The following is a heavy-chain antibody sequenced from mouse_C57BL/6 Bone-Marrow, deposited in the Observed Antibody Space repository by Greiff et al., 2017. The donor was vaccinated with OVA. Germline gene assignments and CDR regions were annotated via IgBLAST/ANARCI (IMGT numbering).Heavy chain of an antibody. Sequence: EVNLVESGPELVKPGASVKIPCKASGYTFTDYNMDWVKQSHGKSLEWIGDINPNNGGTIYNQKFKGKATLTVDKSSSTAYMELRSLTSEDTAVYYCARGPGNGYHYFPFDYWGQGTTLTVSS. D-gene: IGHD2-2*01. CDR3: ARGPGNGYHYFPFDY. J-gene: IGHJ2*01. CDR1: GYTFTDYN. V-gene: IGHV1-18*01. CDR2: INPNNGGT.